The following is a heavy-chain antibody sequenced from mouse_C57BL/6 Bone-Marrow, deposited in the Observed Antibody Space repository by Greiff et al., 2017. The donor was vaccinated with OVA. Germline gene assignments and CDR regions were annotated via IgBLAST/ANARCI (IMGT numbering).Heavy chain of an antibody. CDR1: GFTFSDAW. CDR2: IRNKANNHAT. CDR3: TIGMVTTGDWYFDV. J-gene: IGHJ1*03. Sequence: EVQVVESGGGLVQPGGSMKLSCAASGFTFSDAWMDWVRQSPEKGLEWVAEIRNKANNHATYYAESVKGRFTISRDDSKSSVYLQMNSLRAEDTGIYYCTIGMVTTGDWYFDVWGTGTTVTVSS. V-gene: IGHV6-6*01. D-gene: IGHD2-2*01.